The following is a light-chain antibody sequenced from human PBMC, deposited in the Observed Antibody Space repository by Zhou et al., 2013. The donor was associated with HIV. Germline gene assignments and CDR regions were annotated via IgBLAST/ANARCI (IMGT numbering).Light chain of an antibody. J-gene: IGKJ1*01. V-gene: IGKV3-20*01. CDR2: GAS. CDR1: QSVSSRY. CDR3: QQYAISPRT. Sequence: EIVLTQSPATLFLSPGERATLSCRASQSVSSRYLAWYQQKPGQAPRVLIYGASNRATGIPDRFSGSGSGTDFTLTISGLEPEDFALYYCQQYAISPRTFGQGPRWKSN.